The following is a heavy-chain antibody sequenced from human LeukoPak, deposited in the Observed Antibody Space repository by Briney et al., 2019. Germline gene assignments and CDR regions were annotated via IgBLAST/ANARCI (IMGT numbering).Heavy chain of an antibody. V-gene: IGHV3-33*08. CDR1: GLTFSNYG. Sequence: GGSLRLSCAASGLTFSNYGMHWVRQAPGKGLEWVAVIWYEGSNKHYADSVRGRFTISRDNSKNILYLQMNSLRVEDTAVYFCARGEYDILTGYIDHWGHGTLVTVSS. CDR2: IWYEGSNK. J-gene: IGHJ4*01. CDR3: ARGEYDILTGYIDH. D-gene: IGHD3-9*01.